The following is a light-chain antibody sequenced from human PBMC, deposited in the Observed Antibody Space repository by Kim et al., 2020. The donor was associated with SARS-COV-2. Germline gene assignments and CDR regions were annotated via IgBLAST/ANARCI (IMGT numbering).Light chain of an antibody. J-gene: IGLJ3*02. CDR1: SSNIGNNY. CDR2: DND. V-gene: IGLV1-51*01. CDR3: GTWDTSLSAGV. Sequence: GQKVTISCSGSSSNIGNNYVSWYQQLPGTAPKLLIYDNDRRPSGIPDRFSGSKSGTSATLGITGLQTGDEADYYCGTWDTSLSAGVFGGRTQPAVL.